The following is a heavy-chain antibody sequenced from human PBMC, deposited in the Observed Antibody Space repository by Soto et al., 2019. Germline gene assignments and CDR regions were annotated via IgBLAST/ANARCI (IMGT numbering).Heavy chain of an antibody. Sequence: SGPTLVNPTQTLTLTCTFSAFSLSTGGVGVGWIRQPPGKALEWLALIYWDDDKRYSPSLRSRLTITKDTSKNQVVLTMTNMDPVDTATYYCIQSRCGGDCLQSYASYYYGMDVWGQGTTVTVSS. CDR2: IYWDDDK. CDR1: AFSLSTGGVG. J-gene: IGHJ6*02. D-gene: IGHD2-21*02. CDR3: IQSRCGGDCLQSYASYYYGMDV. V-gene: IGHV2-5*02.